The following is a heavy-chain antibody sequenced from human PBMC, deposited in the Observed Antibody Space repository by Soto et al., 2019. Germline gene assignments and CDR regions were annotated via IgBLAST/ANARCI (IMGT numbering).Heavy chain of an antibody. CDR2: ISAYNGNT. CDR1: GYTFTSYG. J-gene: IGHJ5*02. D-gene: IGHD6-19*01. V-gene: IGHV1-18*04. Sequence: RASVKVSCKASGYTFTSYGISWVRQAPGQGLEWMGWISAYNGNTNYARKLQGRVTMTTDTSTSTAYMELRSLRSDDTAVYYCARVQAVAASYWFDPWGQGTLVTVSS. CDR3: ARVQAVAASYWFDP.